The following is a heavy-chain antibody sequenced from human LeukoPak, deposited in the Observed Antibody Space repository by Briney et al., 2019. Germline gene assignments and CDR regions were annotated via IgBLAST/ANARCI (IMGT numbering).Heavy chain of an antibody. J-gene: IGHJ4*02. CDR3: AYYHVNEEPPTF. CDR1: GFTFSSYA. CDR2: ISYDGSNK. Sequence: EGSLRHSCAASGFTFSSYAMHWVRQAPGKGLEWVAVISYDGSNKYYADSVKGRFTVSRDNSKNMLYLQMNSLRAEDTAVYYCAYYHVNEEPPTFWGQGTLVTVSS. D-gene: IGHD1-1*01. V-gene: IGHV3-30*04.